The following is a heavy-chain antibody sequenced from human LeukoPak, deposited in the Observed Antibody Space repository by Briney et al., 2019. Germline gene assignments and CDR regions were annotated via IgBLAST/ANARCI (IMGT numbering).Heavy chain of an antibody. D-gene: IGHD6-13*01. CDR3: ATVKAAIAAAASFDY. CDR2: VDPEDGET. CDR1: GYTFTDYY. V-gene: IGHV1-69-2*01. Sequence: ASVKVPCKVSGYTFTDYYMHWVQQAPGKGLEWMGLVDPEDGETIYAEKFQGRVTITADTSTDTAYMELSSLRSEDTAVYYCATVKAAIAAAASFDYWGQGTLVTVSS. J-gene: IGHJ4*02.